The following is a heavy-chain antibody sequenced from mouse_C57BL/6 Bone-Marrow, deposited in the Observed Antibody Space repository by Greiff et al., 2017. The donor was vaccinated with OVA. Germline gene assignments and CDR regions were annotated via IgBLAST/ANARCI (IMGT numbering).Heavy chain of an antibody. V-gene: IGHV1-80*01. D-gene: IGHD1-1*01. Sequence: VKLQESGAELVKPGASVKISCKASGYAFSSYWMNWVKQRPGKGLEWIGQIYPGDGDTNYTGKVKGKATLTDENSSSTAYMQLSSLTSEDSAVYFCARSYYYGSSYRYFDVWGTGTTVTVSS. CDR3: ARSYYYGSSYRYFDV. J-gene: IGHJ1*03. CDR2: IYPGDGDT. CDR1: GYAFSSYW.